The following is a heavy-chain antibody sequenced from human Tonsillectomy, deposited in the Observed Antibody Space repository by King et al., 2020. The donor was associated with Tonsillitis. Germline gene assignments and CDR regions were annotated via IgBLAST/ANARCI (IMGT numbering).Heavy chain of an antibody. CDR3: AKDLSADSIGSLFQH. CDR2: VSWDVGST. D-gene: IGHD3-22*01. Sequence: VQLVESGGVVVQPGGSLRLSCAVSGFTFVDYTMHWVRQAPGKGLEWVSLVSWDVGSTYYADSVKGRFTISSDNSKNSLYLQMNSLRIEDTALYYCAKDLSADSIGSLFQHWGQGTLVTVSS. CDR1: GFTFVDYT. J-gene: IGHJ1*01. V-gene: IGHV3-43*01.